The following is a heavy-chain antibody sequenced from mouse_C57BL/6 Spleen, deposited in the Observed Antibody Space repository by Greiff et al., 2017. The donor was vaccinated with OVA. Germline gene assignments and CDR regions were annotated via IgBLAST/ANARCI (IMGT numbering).Heavy chain of an antibody. CDR2: IDPNSGGT. J-gene: IGHJ4*01. CDR1: GYTFTSYW. Sequence: VQLQQPGAELVKPGASVKLSCKASGYTFTSYWMHWVKQRPGRGLEWIGRIDPNSGGTKYNEKFKSKATLTVDKPSSTAYMQLSSLTSEDSAVYYCAREEVGDYCYGSSPYYYDMDYWGQGTSVTVSS. D-gene: IGHD1-1*01. CDR3: AREEVGDYCYGSSPYYYDMDY. V-gene: IGHV1-72*01.